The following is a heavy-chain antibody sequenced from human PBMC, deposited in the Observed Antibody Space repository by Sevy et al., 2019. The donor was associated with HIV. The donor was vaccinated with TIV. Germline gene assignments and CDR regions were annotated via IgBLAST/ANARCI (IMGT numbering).Heavy chain of an antibody. D-gene: IGHD1-26*01. CDR3: ARGSRGTFGS. V-gene: IGHV3-74*01. Sequence: GGSLRLSCAASGFTFTSAYMHWVRQPPGKGLVWVSHINTDGKIIRYADSVKGRFTTSRDNAKNTLYLQMNSLRAEDTAVYYCARGSRGTFGSWGQGTLVTVSS. CDR2: INTDGKII. J-gene: IGHJ4*02. CDR1: GFTFTSAY.